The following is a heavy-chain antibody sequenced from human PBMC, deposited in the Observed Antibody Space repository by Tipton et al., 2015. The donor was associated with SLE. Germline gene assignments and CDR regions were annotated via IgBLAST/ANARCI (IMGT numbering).Heavy chain of an antibody. CDR2: VFSSGTT. V-gene: IGHV4-31*03. CDR1: SGSVSSGAYY. J-gene: IGHJ4*02. CDR3: ASYFYDSSGVCLFDF. Sequence: TLSLTCTVSSGSVSSGAYYWGWIRQHPGKGLEWIGYVFSSGTTYYNPSLKGRLSLSLDTSQNQLSLKLSSVTSADTAVYYCASYFYDSSGVCLFDFWGQGTLIAVSS. D-gene: IGHD3-22*01.